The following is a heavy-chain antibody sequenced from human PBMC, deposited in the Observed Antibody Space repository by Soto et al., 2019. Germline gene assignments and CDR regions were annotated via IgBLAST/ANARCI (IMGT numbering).Heavy chain of an antibody. CDR1: GGSISSYY. D-gene: IGHD1-1*01. J-gene: IGHJ3*02. Sequence: PSETLSLTCTVSGGSISSYYWSWIRQPPGKGLEWIGYIYYSGSTNYNPSLKSRVTISVDTSKNQFSLKLSSVTAADTAVYYCAADPPNEENDAFDIWGQGTMVTVSS. V-gene: IGHV4-59*08. CDR3: AADPPNEENDAFDI. CDR2: IYYSGST.